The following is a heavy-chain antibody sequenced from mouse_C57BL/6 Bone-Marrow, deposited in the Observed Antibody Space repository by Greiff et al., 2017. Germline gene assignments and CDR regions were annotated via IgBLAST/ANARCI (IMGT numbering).Heavy chain of an antibody. CDR2: ISYSGST. J-gene: IGHJ4*01. V-gene: IGHV3-8*01. CDR1: GYSITSDY. Sequence: EVQLQQSGPGLAKPSQTLSLTCSVTGYSITSDYWNWIRKFQGKKLEYMGYISYSGSTYYNPSLKSRISITRDTSKNQYYLQLNSVTTEDTATYYCAREGGYYYSSSSYYYSMDYWGQGTSVTVSS. D-gene: IGHD1-1*01. CDR3: AREGGYYYSSSSYYYSMDY.